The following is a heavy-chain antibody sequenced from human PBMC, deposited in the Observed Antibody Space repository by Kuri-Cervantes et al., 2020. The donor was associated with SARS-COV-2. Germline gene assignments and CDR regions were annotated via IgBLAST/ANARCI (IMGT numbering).Heavy chain of an antibody. V-gene: IGHV5-51*01. CDR1: GYSFTSYW. CDR2: IYPGDSDT. D-gene: IGHD7-27*01. CDR3: GSAGDKRNGDGFDI. Sequence: SCKGSGYSFTSYWIGWVRQLPGKGLEWMGIIYPGDSDTRYSPSFQGQVTISADKSISTAYLKGSRLKASDTAMYYCGSAGDKRNGDGFDIWGQGTTVTVSS. J-gene: IGHJ3*02.